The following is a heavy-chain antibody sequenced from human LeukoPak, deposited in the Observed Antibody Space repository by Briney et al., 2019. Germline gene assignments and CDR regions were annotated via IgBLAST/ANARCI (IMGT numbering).Heavy chain of an antibody. J-gene: IGHJ4*02. D-gene: IGHD1-26*01. V-gene: IGHV4-31*02. CDR3: AREAMGAGIDY. Sequence: WIXXHPXXGLEWTAYIYYSGSTYYNPSLKSRVTISVDTSKNQFSLKLSSVTAADTAVYYCAREAMGAGIDYWGQGTLVTVSS. CDR2: IYYSGST.